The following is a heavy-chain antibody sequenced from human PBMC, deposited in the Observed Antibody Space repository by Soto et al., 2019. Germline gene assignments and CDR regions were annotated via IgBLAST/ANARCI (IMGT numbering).Heavy chain of an antibody. CDR1: GFTFSSYA. CDR2: ISGSGGST. V-gene: IGHV3-23*01. J-gene: IGHJ4*02. Sequence: GGSLRLSCAASGFTFSSYAMSWVRQAPGKGLEWVSAISGSGGSTYYADSVKGRFTISRDNSKNTLYLQMNSLRAEDTAVYYCAIYSSSWPSDGSELDYWGQGTLVTVSS. CDR3: AIYSSSWPSDGSELDY. D-gene: IGHD6-13*01.